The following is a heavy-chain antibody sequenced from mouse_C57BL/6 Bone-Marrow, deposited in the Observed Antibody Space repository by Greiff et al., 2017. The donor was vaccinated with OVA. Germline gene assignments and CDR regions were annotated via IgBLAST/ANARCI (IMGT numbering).Heavy chain of an antibody. V-gene: IGHV6-3*01. CDR1: GFTFSNYW. J-gene: IGHJ3*01. CDR2: IRLKSDNYAT. CDR3: TGGYYEAWFAY. Sequence: EVQRVESGGGLVQPGGSMKLSCVASGFTFSNYWMNWVRQSPEKGLEWVAQIRLKSDNYATHYAESVKGRFTISRDDSKSSVYLQMNNLRAEDTGIYYCTGGYYEAWFAYWGQGTLVTVSA. D-gene: IGHD2-3*01.